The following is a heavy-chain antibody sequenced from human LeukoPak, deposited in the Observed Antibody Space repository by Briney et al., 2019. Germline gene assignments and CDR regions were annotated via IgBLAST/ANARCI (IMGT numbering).Heavy chain of an antibody. J-gene: IGHJ4*02. CDR2: IYYSGST. V-gene: IGHV4-59*01. CDR1: GGSISSDY. Sequence: SETLSLTCTVSGGSISSDYWSWIRQPPGKGMEWIGYIYYSGSTNYNPSLKSRVTISVDTSKNQFSLKLSSVTAADTAVYYCARVSMIVVAPIFDYWGQGTLVTVSS. CDR3: ARVSMIVVAPIFDY. D-gene: IGHD3-22*01.